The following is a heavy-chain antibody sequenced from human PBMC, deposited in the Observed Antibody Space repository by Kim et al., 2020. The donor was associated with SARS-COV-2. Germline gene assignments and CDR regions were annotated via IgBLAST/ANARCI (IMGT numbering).Heavy chain of an antibody. D-gene: IGHD2-2*01. V-gene: IGHV3-33*01. CDR1: GFTFSSYG. Sequence: GGSLRLSCAASGFTFSSYGMHWVRQAPGKGLEWVAVIWYDGSNKYYGDSVKGRFTISRDNSKNTLYLQMNSLRAEDTAVYYCAREGVVAAATGLDIWGHGTMVTVSS. CDR2: IWYDGSNK. J-gene: IGHJ3*02. CDR3: AREGVVAAATGLDI.